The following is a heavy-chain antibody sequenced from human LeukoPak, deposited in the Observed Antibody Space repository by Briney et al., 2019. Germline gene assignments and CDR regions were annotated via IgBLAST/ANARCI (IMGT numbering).Heavy chain of an antibody. CDR1: GFTFSSYV. CDR3: AKDIVVVVAATRWFDP. J-gene: IGHJ5*02. Sequence: GGSLRLSXAASGFTFSSYVMTWVRQAPGKGLEWVSAISGSGGSTYYADSVKGRFTISRDNSKNTLYLQMNSLRAEDTAIYYCAKDIVVVVAATRWFDPWGQGTLVTVSS. D-gene: IGHD2-15*01. CDR2: ISGSGGST. V-gene: IGHV3-23*01.